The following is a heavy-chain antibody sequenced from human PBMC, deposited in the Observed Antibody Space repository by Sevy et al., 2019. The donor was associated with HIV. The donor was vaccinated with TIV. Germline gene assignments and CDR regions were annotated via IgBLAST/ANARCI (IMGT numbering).Heavy chain of an antibody. CDR3: ASTVMTTVTTAFDY. Sequence: SETLSLTCTVSGGSISSSSYYWGWIRQPPGKGLEWIGSIYYSGSTYYNPSLKSRVTISVDTPKNQFSLKLSSVTAADTAVYYCASTVMTTVTTAFDYWGQGTLVTVSS. J-gene: IGHJ4*02. CDR2: IYYSGST. D-gene: IGHD4-17*01. CDR1: GGSISSSSYY. V-gene: IGHV4-39*01.